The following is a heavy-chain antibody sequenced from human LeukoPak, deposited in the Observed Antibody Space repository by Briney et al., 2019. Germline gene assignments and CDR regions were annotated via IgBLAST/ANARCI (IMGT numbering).Heavy chain of an antibody. J-gene: IGHJ4*02. Sequence: GGSLRLSCAASGFTFSSYSMNWVRQAPGKGLEWVSSISSSSSYIYYADSVKGRFTISRDNAKNSLYLQMNSLRAEDTAVYYCARDRWYYYDSSGYSVDHWGQGTLVTVSS. CDR2: ISSSSSYI. CDR3: ARDRWYYYDSSGYSVDH. CDR1: GFTFSSYS. V-gene: IGHV3-21*01. D-gene: IGHD3-22*01.